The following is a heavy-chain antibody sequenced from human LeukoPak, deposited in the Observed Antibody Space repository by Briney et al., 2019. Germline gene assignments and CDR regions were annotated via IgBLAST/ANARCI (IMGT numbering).Heavy chain of an antibody. V-gene: IGHV3-23*01. J-gene: IGHJ4*02. D-gene: IGHD5-12*01. CDR1: GFTFSSYG. Sequence: GGSLRLSCAASGFTFSSYGMSWVRQAPGKGLEWVSAISGSGGSTYYADSVKGRFTISRDNSKNTLYLQMNSLRAEDTAVYYCARDGRYSGYDWGAGDLVFEYWGQGTLVTVSS. CDR3: ARDGRYSGYDWGAGDLVFEY. CDR2: ISGSGGST.